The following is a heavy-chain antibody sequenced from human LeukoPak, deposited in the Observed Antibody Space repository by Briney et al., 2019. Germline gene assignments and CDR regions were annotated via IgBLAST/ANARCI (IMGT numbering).Heavy chain of an antibody. D-gene: IGHD2-2*01. V-gene: IGHV4-34*01. CDR1: GGSFSGYY. CDR2: INHSGST. Sequence: KPSETLSLTCAVYGGSFSGYYWSWIRQPPGKGLEWIGEINHSGSTNYNPSLKSRVTTSVDTSKNQFSLKLSSVTAADTAVYYCARVSYCSSTSCFPYYYYYMDVWGKGTTVTVSS. CDR3: ARVSYCSSTSCFPYYYYYMDV. J-gene: IGHJ6*03.